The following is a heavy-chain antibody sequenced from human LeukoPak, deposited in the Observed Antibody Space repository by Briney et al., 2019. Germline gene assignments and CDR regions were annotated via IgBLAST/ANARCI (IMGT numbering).Heavy chain of an antibody. D-gene: IGHD3-10*01. CDR2: IYYSGST. CDR3: AGCTASGSYFGY. V-gene: IGHV4-59*08. Sequence: SETLSLTCTVSGGSIGSYYWNWIRQPPGKGLEWVGYIYYSGSTNYNPSLKSRGTISVDTSKNPLSLKLSSVTDAATAVYYCAGCTASGSYFGYWGQAPPLTLPS. CDR1: GGSIGSYY. J-gene: IGHJ4*02.